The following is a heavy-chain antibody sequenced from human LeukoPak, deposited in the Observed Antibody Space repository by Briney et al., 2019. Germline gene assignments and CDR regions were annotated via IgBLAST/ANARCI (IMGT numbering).Heavy chain of an antibody. CDR2: IYSGGST. Sequence: GGSLRLSCAASGFTASSNYMSWVRKAPGKGLEWVSVIYSGGSTYYADSVKGRFTISRHNSKNTLYLQMNSLRAEDTAVYYCARVGGYGDYGFDYYYGMDVWGQGTTVTVSS. D-gene: IGHD4-17*01. CDR3: ARVGGYGDYGFDYYYGMDV. CDR1: GFTASSNY. J-gene: IGHJ6*02. V-gene: IGHV3-53*04.